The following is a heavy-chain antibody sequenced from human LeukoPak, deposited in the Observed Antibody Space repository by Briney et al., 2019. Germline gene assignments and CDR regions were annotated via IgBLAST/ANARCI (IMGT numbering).Heavy chain of an antibody. V-gene: IGHV3-23*01. D-gene: IGHD3/OR15-3a*01. CDR3: AKHFCTGLDCSLFDS. CDR2: IRSAVETT. J-gene: IGHJ4*02. CDR1: GFTMSHYG. Sequence: GGSLRLSCAASGFTMSHYGVSWVRQAPGRGLEWISGIRSAVETTHYADSVKGRFIISRDNSKNALSLQLNSLRPEDTALYYCAKHFCTGLDCSLFDSWGQGTLVTVSS.